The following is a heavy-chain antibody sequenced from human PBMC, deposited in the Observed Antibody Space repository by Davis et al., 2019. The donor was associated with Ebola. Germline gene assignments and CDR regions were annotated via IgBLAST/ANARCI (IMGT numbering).Heavy chain of an antibody. V-gene: IGHV1-18*04. J-gene: IGHJ3*02. D-gene: IGHD6-13*01. CDR3: ASSIAALDAFDI. Sequence: AASVKVSCKASGYTFTSYGISWVRQAPGQGLEWMGWISAYNGNTNYAQKLQGRVTMTTDTSTSTAYMELRSLRSDDTAVYYCASSIAALDAFDIWGQGTMATVSS. CDR2: ISAYNGNT. CDR1: GYTFTSYG.